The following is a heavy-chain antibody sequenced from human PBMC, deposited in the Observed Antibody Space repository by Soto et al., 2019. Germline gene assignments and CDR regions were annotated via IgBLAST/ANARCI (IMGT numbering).Heavy chain of an antibody. D-gene: IGHD6-19*01. Sequence: QMQLVESGGGVVQPGRSLRLSCAASGFTFSNYGMHWVRQAPGKGLEWVAVISYDGSNKYYADFVKGRFTISRDNSKNTLYLQMNSLRAEDTAVYYCAKDGNEYSSGWYAPSLDYWGQGTLVTVSS. V-gene: IGHV3-30*18. CDR2: ISYDGSNK. CDR3: AKDGNEYSSGWYAPSLDY. J-gene: IGHJ4*02. CDR1: GFTFSNYG.